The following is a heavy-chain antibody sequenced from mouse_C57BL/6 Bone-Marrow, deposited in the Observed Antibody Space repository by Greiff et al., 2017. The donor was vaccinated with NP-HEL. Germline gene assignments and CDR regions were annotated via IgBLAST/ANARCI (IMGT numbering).Heavy chain of an antibody. CDR3: AGRGYGSSYWYFDV. CDR2: IYPRSGNT. J-gene: IGHJ1*03. V-gene: IGHV1-81*01. Sequence: QVQLKQSGAELARPGASVKLSCKASGYTFTSYGISWVKQRPGQGLEWIGEIYPRSGNTYYNEKFKGKATLTVDKSSSTAYMELRSLTSEDSAVYFCAGRGYGSSYWYFDVWGTGTTVTVSS. CDR1: GYTFTSYG. D-gene: IGHD1-1*01.